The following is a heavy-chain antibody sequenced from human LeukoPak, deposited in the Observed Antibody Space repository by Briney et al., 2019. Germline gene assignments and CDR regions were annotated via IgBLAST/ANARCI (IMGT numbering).Heavy chain of an antibody. D-gene: IGHD3-22*01. Sequence: NSGGSLRLSCAASGFTFSSYSMNWVRQAPGKGLEWVSSISSSSSYIYYADSVKGRFTISRDNAKNSLYLQMNSLRAEDTAVYYCARVEGLEYGSSGYYYTFDYWGQGTLVTVSS. CDR3: ARVEGLEYGSSGYYYTFDY. CDR1: GFTFSSYS. J-gene: IGHJ4*02. CDR2: ISSSSSYI. V-gene: IGHV3-21*01.